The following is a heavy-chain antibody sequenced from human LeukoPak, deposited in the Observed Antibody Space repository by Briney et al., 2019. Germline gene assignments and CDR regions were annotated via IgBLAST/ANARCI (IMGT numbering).Heavy chain of an antibody. J-gene: IGHJ1*01. D-gene: IGHD3-22*01. CDR3: ARDSGSGYYSKHFQL. CDR1: GGSVSSGSYY. Sequence: KPSETLSLTCTVSGGSVSSGSYYWSWIRQPPGKGLEWIGYIYYSANTKYNPSLKSRVTISVDTSKNQFSLRLRSVTAAATAMYYCARDSGSGYYSKHFQLWGQGTLVTVSS. V-gene: IGHV4-61*01. CDR2: IYYSANT.